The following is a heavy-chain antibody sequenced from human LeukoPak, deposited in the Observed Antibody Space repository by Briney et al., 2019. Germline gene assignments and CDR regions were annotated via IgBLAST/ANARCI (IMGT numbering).Heavy chain of an antibody. CDR3: ARDGRLLWFGELLDGKYFDY. V-gene: IGHV1-46*01. CDR1: GYTFTSYY. D-gene: IGHD3-10*01. CDR2: INPSGGST. Sequence: GASVKVSCKASGYTFTSYYIHWVRQAPGQGREWMGIINPSGGSTSYAQKFQGRVTMTRDTSTSTVYMELSSLRSEDTAVYYCARDGRLLWFGELLDGKYFDYWGQGTLVTVSS. J-gene: IGHJ4*02.